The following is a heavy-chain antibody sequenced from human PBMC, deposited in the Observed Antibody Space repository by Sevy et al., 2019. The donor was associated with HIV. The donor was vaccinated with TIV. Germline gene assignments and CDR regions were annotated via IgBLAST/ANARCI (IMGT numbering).Heavy chain of an antibody. V-gene: IGHV3-7*01. J-gene: IGHJ6*02. D-gene: IGHD6-13*01. CDR1: GFTFSSYW. Sequence: GGSLRLSCAASGFTFSSYWMSWVRQAPGKGLEWVANIKQDGSEKYYVDSVKGRFTISRDNAKNSLYLQMNSLRAEDTAVYYCARDLYSSSWYYYYGMHVWGQGTTVTVSS. CDR3: ARDLYSSSWYYYYGMHV. CDR2: IKQDGSEK.